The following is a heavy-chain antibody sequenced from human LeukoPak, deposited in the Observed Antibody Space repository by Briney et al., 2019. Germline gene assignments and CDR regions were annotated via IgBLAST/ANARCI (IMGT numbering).Heavy chain of an antibody. CDR3: ARDHLYDILTGYDAPTYFAY. D-gene: IGHD3-9*01. CDR1: GGSISSYD. J-gene: IGHJ4*02. Sequence: AETLSLTCTVSGGSISSYDWSWIRQPAGKGLEWIGRIYTSGSTNYNPSLKSRVTMSVATPKNQFSLKLSSVTAADPAVYYCARDHLYDILTGYDAPTYFAYWGQGTLVTVSS. CDR2: IYTSGST. V-gene: IGHV4-4*07.